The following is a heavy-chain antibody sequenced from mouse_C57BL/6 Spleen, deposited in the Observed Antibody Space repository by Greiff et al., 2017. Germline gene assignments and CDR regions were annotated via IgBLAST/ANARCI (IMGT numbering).Heavy chain of an antibody. Sequence: VQLKESGPGLVKPSQSLSLTCSVTGYSITSGYYWNWIRQFPGNKLEWMGYISYDGSNNYNPSLKNRISITRDTSKNQFFLKLNSVTTEDTATYYCARGSIYYYGSSYGYFDVWGTGTTVTVSS. CDR1: GYSITSGYY. J-gene: IGHJ1*03. CDR2: ISYDGSN. CDR3: ARGSIYYYGSSYGYFDV. D-gene: IGHD1-1*01. V-gene: IGHV3-6*01.